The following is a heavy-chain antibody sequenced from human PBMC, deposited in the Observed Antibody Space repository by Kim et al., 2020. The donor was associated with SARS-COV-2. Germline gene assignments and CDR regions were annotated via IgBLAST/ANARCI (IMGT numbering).Heavy chain of an antibody. J-gene: IGHJ6*02. Sequence: SETLSLTCTVSGGSISSYYWSWIRQPPGKGLEWIGYIYYSGSTNYNPSLKSRVTISVDTSKNQFSLKLSSVTAADTAVYYCARGHREREYSSSSGRYYYYGMDVWGQGTTVTVSS. CDR2: IYYSGST. D-gene: IGHD6-6*01. CDR3: ARGHREREYSSSSGRYYYYGMDV. V-gene: IGHV4-59*01. CDR1: GGSISSYY.